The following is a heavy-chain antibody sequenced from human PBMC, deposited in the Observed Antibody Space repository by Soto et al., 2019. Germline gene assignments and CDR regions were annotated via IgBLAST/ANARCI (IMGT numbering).Heavy chain of an antibody. CDR1: GFTFSSYS. Sequence: GGPPRLSCAASGFTFSSYSMNWVRQAPGKGLEWVSYISSSSSTIYYADSVKGRFTISRDNAKNSLYLQMNSLRAEDTAVYYCARDSTGSANNWFDPWGQGTLVTVSS. J-gene: IGHJ5*02. D-gene: IGHD1-1*01. CDR3: ARDSTGSANNWFDP. V-gene: IGHV3-48*01. CDR2: ISSSSSTI.